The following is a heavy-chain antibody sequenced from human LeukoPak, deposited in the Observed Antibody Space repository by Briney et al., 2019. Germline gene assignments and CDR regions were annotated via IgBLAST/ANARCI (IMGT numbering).Heavy chain of an antibody. CDR3: ASLYYDFWSGSYYFDY. CDR1: GGPISSYY. J-gene: IGHJ4*02. D-gene: IGHD3-3*01. Sequence: PSETLSLTCTVSGGPISSYYWSWIRQPPGKGLEWIGYIYYSGSTNYNPSLKSRVTISVDTSKNQFSLKLSSVTAADTAVYYCASLYYDFWSGSYYFDYWGQGTLVTVSS. CDR2: IYYSGST. V-gene: IGHV4-59*01.